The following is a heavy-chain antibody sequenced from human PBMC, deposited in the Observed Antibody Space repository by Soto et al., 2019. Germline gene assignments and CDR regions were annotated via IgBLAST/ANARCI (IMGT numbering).Heavy chain of an antibody. CDR3: PTLGSHYYYHNFDV. Sequence: EAQLGESGGGLVTPGGSLRLSCEASGFTFSNAWMNWVRQAPGKGLEWVGLIKMKSEGATTHYAAPVNGRFTISRDDSKKILYLQMSSMKTEDTAVYYCPTLGSHYYYHNFDVWGQGTTVGVSS. J-gene: IGHJ6*02. CDR2: IKMKSEGATT. V-gene: IGHV3-15*07. CDR1: GFTFSNAW.